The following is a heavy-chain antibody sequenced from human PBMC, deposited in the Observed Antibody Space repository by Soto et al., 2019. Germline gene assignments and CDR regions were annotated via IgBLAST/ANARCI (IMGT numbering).Heavy chain of an antibody. D-gene: IGHD3-10*01. CDR2: IYHSGST. Sequence: PSETLSLTCAVSGGSISSGGYSWSWIRQPPGKGLEWIGYIYHSGSTYYNPSLKSRVTISVDRSKNQFSLKLNSMTAADTAVYNCARHNYGSGSTYFDYWGQGTLVTVSS. J-gene: IGHJ4*02. V-gene: IGHV4-30-2*01. CDR1: GGSISSGGYS. CDR3: ARHNYGSGSTYFDY.